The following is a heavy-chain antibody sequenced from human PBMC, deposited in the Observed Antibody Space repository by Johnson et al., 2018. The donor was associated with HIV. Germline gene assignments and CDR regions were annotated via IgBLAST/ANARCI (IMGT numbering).Heavy chain of an antibody. CDR1: GFTFSDHY. CDR3: AKCRGLGARGAFDI. Sequence: QVQLVESGGGLVQPGGSLRLSCAASGFTFSDHYMDWVRQAPGKGLEWVSYISSSGSSTYYADSVKGRFTISRDNSKNTLYLQMSSLRAEDTAVYYCAKCRGLGARGAFDIWGQGTMVTVSS. D-gene: IGHD5-12*01. J-gene: IGHJ3*02. V-gene: IGHV3-11*04. CDR2: ISSSGSST.